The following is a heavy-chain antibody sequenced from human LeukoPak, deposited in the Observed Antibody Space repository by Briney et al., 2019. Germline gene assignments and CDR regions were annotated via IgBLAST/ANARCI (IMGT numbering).Heavy chain of an antibody. V-gene: IGHV3-30*18. CDR2: ISYDGSNK. CDR3: AKDLYYYASDV. CDR1: GFTFSSYG. Sequence: GGSLRLSCAASGFTFSSYGMHWVRQAPGKGLEWVAVISYDGSNKYYADSVKGRFTISRDNSKNTLYLQMNSLRAEDTAVYYCAKDLYYYASDVWGQGTTVTVSS. J-gene: IGHJ6*02.